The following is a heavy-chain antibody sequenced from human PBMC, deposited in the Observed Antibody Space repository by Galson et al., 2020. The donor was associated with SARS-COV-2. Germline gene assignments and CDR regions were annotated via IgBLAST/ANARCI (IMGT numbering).Heavy chain of an antibody. Sequence: ASETLSPTCIVSGGSINTRSYFWAWTRQPPGKGLEWIGPIYYNGTTYYNVSLRRRLTISVDTSKNQFSLSLTSVAAADTAVYYCARDFGVEGGANWFAPWGQGTLVTVSS. CDR3: ARDFGVEGGANWFAP. J-gene: IGHJ5*02. V-gene: IGHV4-39*07. CDR1: GGSINTRSYF. D-gene: IGHD3-3*01. CDR2: IYYNGTT.